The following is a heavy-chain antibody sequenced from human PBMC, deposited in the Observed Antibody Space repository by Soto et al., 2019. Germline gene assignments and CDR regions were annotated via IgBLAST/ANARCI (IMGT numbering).Heavy chain of an antibody. CDR3: AHRGEKDIVVVGFDP. CDR1: GFSLSTSGVG. V-gene: IGHV2-5*02. D-gene: IGHD2-2*01. J-gene: IGHJ5*02. CDR2: IYWDDDK. Sequence: QITLKESGPTLVKPTQTLTLTCTFSGFSLSTSGVGVGWIRQPPGEALEWLALIYWDDDKRYSPSLKSRLTITKDTSKNQVVLTMTNMDPVDTATYYCAHRGEKDIVVVGFDPWGQGTLVTVSS.